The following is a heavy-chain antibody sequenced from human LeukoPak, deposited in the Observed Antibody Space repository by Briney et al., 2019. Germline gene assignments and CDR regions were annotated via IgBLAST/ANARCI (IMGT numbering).Heavy chain of an antibody. V-gene: IGHV4-39*02. CDR1: GGSISSSSYY. Sequence: SETLSLTCTVSGGSISSSSYYWGWIRQPPGKGLEWIGSIYYSGSTYYNPSLKSRVTISVDTSKNQFSLQLNSVTPEDTAVYYCARDPESFGDYPNYFDYWGQGTLVTVSS. CDR2: IYYSGST. J-gene: IGHJ4*02. CDR3: ARDPESFGDYPNYFDY. D-gene: IGHD4-17*01.